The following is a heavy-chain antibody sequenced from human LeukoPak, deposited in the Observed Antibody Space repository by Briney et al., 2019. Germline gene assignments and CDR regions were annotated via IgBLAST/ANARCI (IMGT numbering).Heavy chain of an antibody. D-gene: IGHD6-13*01. V-gene: IGHV3-30*02. J-gene: IGHJ6*03. CDR1: GFTFSSYG. CDR2: IRYDGSNK. CDR3: AKDGYPFTSYYYYYMDV. Sequence: GGSLRLSCAASGFTFSSYGMHWVRQAPGKGLEWVAFIRYDGSNKYYADSVKGRFTISRDNSKNTLYLQMNSLRAEDTAVYYCAKDGYPFTSYYYYYMDVWGKGTTVTVSS.